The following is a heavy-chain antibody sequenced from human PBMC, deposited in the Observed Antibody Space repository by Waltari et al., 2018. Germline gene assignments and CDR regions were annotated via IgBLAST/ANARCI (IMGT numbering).Heavy chain of an antibody. CDR2: IYSGGST. J-gene: IGHJ4*02. V-gene: IGHV3-66*02. Sequence: QLVEAGGGLVQPGGSLSLACAASGFTDSCNYMSRVRRAPGKGLGGVSVIYSGGSTYYADSVKGRFTISRDNSKNTLYLQMNSLRAEDTAVYYCARRAAWGQGTLVTVSS. CDR1: GFTDSCNY. D-gene: IGHD2-15*01. CDR3: ARRAA.